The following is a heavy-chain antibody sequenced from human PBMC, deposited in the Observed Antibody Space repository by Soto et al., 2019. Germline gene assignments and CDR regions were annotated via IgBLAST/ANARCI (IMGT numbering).Heavy chain of an antibody. J-gene: IGHJ3*02. CDR2: ISYDGSNK. CDR1: GFTFSSYA. D-gene: IGHD3-22*01. Sequence: QVQLVESGGGVVQPGRSLRLSCAASGFTFSSYAMHWVRQAPGKGLEGVAVISYDGSNKYYADSVKGRFTISRDNSKNTLYLQMNSLRAEDTAVYYCARESSRIYYYDSSGYFWSAFDIWGQGTMVTVSS. V-gene: IGHV3-30-3*01. CDR3: ARESSRIYYYDSSGYFWSAFDI.